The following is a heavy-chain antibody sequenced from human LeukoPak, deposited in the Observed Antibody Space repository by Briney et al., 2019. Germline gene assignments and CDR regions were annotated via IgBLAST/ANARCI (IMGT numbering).Heavy chain of an antibody. CDR1: GFTVSSNY. Sequence: GGSLRLSCAASGFTVSSNYMSWVRQAPGKGLEWVSVIYSGGSTYYADSVKGRFTITRDNTKNTLYLQRNSLRAEDTAVYYCVATRAVVRGVIRGDDYWGRGTLVTVSS. CDR3: VATRAVVRGVIRGDDY. J-gene: IGHJ4*02. CDR2: IYSGGST. V-gene: IGHV3-53*01. D-gene: IGHD3-10*02.